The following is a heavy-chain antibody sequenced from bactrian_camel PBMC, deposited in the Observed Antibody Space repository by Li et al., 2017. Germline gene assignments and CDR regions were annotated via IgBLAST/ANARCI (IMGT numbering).Heavy chain of an antibody. CDR3: AATEWCDNVVAVTDPRNVDS. CDR2: INSGGAT. CDR1: GFVFNTYG. D-gene: IGHD2*01. J-gene: IGHJ4*01. Sequence: VQLVESGGRVVQPGESLNLSCAASGFVFNTYGMKWSRQAPGKELEWVATINSGGATLYADSAKGRFTISQDNAKNTLYLQMNSLKPEDSATYYCAATEWCDNVVAVTDPRNVDSWGQGTQVTVS. V-gene: IGHV3S26*01.